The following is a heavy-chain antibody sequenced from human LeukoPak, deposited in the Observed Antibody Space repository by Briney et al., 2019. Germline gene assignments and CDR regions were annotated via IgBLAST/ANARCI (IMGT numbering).Heavy chain of an antibody. J-gene: IGHJ4*02. CDR3: ARWQPGDY. CDR2: ISYDGSNK. CDR1: GFTFSSYA. V-gene: IGHV3-30-3*01. D-gene: IGHD6-13*01. Sequence: QPGRSLRLSCAASGFTFSSYAMHWVRQAPGKGLEWVAVISYDGSNKYYADSVKGRFTISRDNSKNTLYLQMNSLRAEDMAVYYCARWQPGDYWGQGTLVTVSS.